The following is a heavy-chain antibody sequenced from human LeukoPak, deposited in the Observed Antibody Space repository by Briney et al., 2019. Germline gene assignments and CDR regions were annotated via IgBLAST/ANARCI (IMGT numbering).Heavy chain of an antibody. CDR3: AREMGNGSMDT. D-gene: IGHD2/OR15-2a*01. J-gene: IGHJ5*02. Sequence: SETLSLTCTVSGYSISSGYYWGWIRPPPGKGLEWIGSIYHSGSTYYNPSLKSRVTISVDTSKNQYSLKLSSVTAADTAVYYCAREMGNGSMDTWGQGTLVTVSS. CDR2: IYHSGST. CDR1: GYSISSGYY. V-gene: IGHV4-38-2*02.